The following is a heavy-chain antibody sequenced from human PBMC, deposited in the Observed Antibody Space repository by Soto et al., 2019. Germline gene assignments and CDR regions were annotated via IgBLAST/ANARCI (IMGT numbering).Heavy chain of an antibody. CDR1: WCKFGAYG. CDR3: ARTRGSFNPSYGMDV. CDR2: TWYDGSEV. V-gene: IGHV3-33*03. J-gene: IGHJ6*02. Sequence: VRLLRHSWTASWCKFGAYGVRWVRQEQGKGLQWMAGTWYDGSEVWYSDSLKGRVTISKDNVKNTLYLQFTSLRADDTAIYYCARTRGSFNPSYGMDVWGPGTTVTVSS. D-gene: IGHD2-2*01.